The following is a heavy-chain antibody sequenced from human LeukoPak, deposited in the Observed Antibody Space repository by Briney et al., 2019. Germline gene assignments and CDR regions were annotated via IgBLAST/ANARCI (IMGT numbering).Heavy chain of an antibody. D-gene: IGHD2-2*01. J-gene: IGHJ4*02. CDR2: IKPDGSEK. Sequence: GGSLRLSCVASGFTFSSHHMNWVRQTPGKGLESVATIKPDGSEKYYVDSVKGRFTISRDNAKSSLYLQMNSLRAEDTGVYFCARMSSYCDYWGQGTLVTVSS. CDR3: ARMSSYCDY. CDR1: GFTFSSHH. V-gene: IGHV3-7*01.